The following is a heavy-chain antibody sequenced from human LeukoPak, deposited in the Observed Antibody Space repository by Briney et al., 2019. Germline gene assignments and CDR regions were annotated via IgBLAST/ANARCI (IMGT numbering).Heavy chain of an antibody. J-gene: IGHJ4*02. CDR3: ARGYCSGGSCYYGAYYFDY. V-gene: IGHV1-2*02. CDR1: GYTFNAYY. Sequence: ASVKVPCKASGYTFNAYYIHWVRQAPGQGLEWMGWINPNSGGTSYAQKFQGRVTMTRDTSISTAYMELSRLGSDDTAVYFCARGYCSGGSCYYGAYYFDYWGQGTLVTVSA. CDR2: INPNSGGT. D-gene: IGHD2-15*01.